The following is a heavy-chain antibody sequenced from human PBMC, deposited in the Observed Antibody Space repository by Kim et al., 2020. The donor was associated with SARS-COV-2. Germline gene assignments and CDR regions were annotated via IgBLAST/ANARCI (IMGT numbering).Heavy chain of an antibody. V-gene: IGHV4-34*01. J-gene: IGHJ4*02. D-gene: IGHD3-10*01. Sequence: KSRVTISVDTSKNQFSLKLSSVTAADTAVYYCARVDTYYYGSGSPKSIDYWGQGTLVTVSS. CDR3: ARVDTYYYGSGSPKSIDY.